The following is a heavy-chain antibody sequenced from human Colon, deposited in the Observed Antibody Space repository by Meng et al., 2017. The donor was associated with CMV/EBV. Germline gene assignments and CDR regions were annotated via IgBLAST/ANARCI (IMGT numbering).Heavy chain of an antibody. CDR1: GFNVNKNY. J-gene: IGHJ4*02. D-gene: IGHD1-14*01. CDR2: LYSDGATFVDYT. CDR3: ASHTHYAGNPPGTHNC. Sequence: GGPLRLSCAVSGFNVNKNYMNWVRQAPGKGLEWVSVLYSDGATFVDYTYYADSVRGRFTISRDNANNVLYLQMDSLRADDTAVYYCASHTHYAGNPPGTHNCWGQGTLVTVSS. V-gene: IGHV3-53*01.